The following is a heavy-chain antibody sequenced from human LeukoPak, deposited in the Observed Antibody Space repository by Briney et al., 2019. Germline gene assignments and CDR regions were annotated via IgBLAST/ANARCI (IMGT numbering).Heavy chain of an antibody. CDR1: GFTFDDYA. D-gene: IGHD5-24*01. J-gene: IGHJ5*02. CDR2: IYSGGST. CDR3: ARAYYNPGEFDP. Sequence: GGSLRLSCAASGFTFDDYAMHWVRQAPGKGLEWVSVIYSGGSTYYADSVKGRFTISRDNSKNTLYLQMNSLRAEDTAVYYCARAYYNPGEFDPWGQGTLVTVSS. V-gene: IGHV3-66*01.